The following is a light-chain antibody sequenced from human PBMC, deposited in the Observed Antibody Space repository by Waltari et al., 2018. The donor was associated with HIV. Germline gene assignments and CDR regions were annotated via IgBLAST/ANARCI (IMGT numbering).Light chain of an antibody. V-gene: IGKV4-1*01. J-gene: IGKJ1*01. CDR1: QNILYSSNNKNY. CDR2: WAS. CDR3: QQYYSTPRT. Sequence: DIVMTQSPDSLAVSLVARATINCKSSQNILYSSNNKNYLAWYQQKPGQPPKLLIYWASTRNSGVPDRFSGSGSGTDFTLTISGLQAEDVAVYYCQQYYSTPRTFGQGTKVEIK.